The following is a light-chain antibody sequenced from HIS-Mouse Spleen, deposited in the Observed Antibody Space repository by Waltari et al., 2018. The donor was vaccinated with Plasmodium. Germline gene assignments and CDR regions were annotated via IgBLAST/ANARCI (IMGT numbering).Light chain of an antibody. CDR3: YSTDSSGNHRV. CDR1: ALPKKY. J-gene: IGLJ3*02. V-gene: IGLV3-10*01. CDR2: EES. Sequence: SYELTQPPSVSVSPGQTARITCSGDALPKKYAYWYQQKSGQAPVLVIYEESKRTSGLPERCSGASSGTMATLTISGAQVEEEADYYCYSTDSSGNHRVFGGGTKLTVL.